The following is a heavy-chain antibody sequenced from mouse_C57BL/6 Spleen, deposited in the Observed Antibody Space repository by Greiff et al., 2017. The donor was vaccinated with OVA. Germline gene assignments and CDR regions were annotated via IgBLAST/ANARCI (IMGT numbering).Heavy chain of an antibody. V-gene: IGHV5-6*01. D-gene: IGHD2-3*01. Sequence: VQLKESGGDLVKPGGSLKLSCAASGFTFSSYGMSWVRQTPDKRLEWVATISSGGSYTYYPDSVKGRFTISRDNAKNTLYLQMSSLKSEDTAMYYCARPIYDGYYFDYWGQGTTLTVSS. J-gene: IGHJ2*01. CDR3: ARPIYDGYYFDY. CDR1: GFTFSSYG. CDR2: ISSGGSYT.